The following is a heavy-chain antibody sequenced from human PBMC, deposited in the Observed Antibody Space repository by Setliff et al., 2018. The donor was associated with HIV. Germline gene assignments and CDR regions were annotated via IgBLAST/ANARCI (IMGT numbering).Heavy chain of an antibody. J-gene: IGHJ4*02. CDR1: GGSISSGSHY. D-gene: IGHD3-3*01. CDR2: IYYSGST. Sequence: PSETLSLTCTVSGGSISSGSHYWSWIRQHPGKGLEHIGYIYYSGSTYYNPSLKSRVTMSIDTSTQQFFLNVTSVTAADTAVYYCAGFSYNFWVYRFDHWGQGALVTVSS. CDR3: AGFSYNFWVYRFDH. V-gene: IGHV4-31*03.